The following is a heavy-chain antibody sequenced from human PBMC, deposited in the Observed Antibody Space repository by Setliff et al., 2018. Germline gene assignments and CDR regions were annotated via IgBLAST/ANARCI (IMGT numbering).Heavy chain of an antibody. J-gene: IGHJ4*02. CDR1: GFTFTSYA. D-gene: IGHD6-19*01. V-gene: IGHV3-23*01. Sequence: SGGSLRLSCAASGFTFTSYAMTWVRQAPGKGLEWVSTVSGAGDFTYSADSVKGRFTIFRDNSRNTLHLQMNSLRAEDTAVYYCAKDQRESTGWFKLFDYWGQGVLVTVSS. CDR2: VSGAGDFT. CDR3: AKDQRESTGWFKLFDY.